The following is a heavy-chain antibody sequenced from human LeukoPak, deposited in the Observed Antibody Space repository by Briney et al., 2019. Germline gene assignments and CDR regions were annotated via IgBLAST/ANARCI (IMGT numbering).Heavy chain of an antibody. CDR1: GYSISSGYY. Sequence: SETLSLTCAVSGYSISSGYYWGWIRQPPGKGLEWIGYIYYSGSTNYNPSLKSRVTISVDTSKNQFSLKLSSVTAADTAVYYCARENLIVGATTAFDIWGQGTMVTVSS. CDR2: IYYSGST. D-gene: IGHD1-26*01. J-gene: IGHJ3*02. CDR3: ARENLIVGATTAFDI. V-gene: IGHV4-61*01.